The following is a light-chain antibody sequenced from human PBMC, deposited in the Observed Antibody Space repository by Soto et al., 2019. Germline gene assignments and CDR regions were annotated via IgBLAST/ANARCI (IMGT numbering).Light chain of an antibody. CDR1: QSVNNNY. CDR3: QQYGDTSWT. J-gene: IGKJ1*01. Sequence: EVVLTQSPGTLSLSPGERATLSCRASQSVNNNYLAWYHRKPGQAPRLLIYGASSRATGIPDRFSGSGSGTDFTLTISRLEPEDFAVYYCQQYGDTSWTFGQGTKVEIK. CDR2: GAS. V-gene: IGKV3-20*01.